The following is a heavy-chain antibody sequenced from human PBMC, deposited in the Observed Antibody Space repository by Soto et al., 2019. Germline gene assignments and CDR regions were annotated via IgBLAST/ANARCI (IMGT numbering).Heavy chain of an antibody. V-gene: IGHV4-59*02. CDR3: ARSYYDSTGFAVDP. J-gene: IGHJ5*02. Sequence: SETLSLTCTVSGASVSTGYLSWIRQPPGKGPEWIGFMYFGGSFNYNPSLTSRVTISVETSKNQFSMTLTSVTAADTAVYYCARSYYDSTGFAVDPWGQGTLVTVSS. D-gene: IGHD3-22*01. CDR2: MYFGGSF. CDR1: GASVSTGY.